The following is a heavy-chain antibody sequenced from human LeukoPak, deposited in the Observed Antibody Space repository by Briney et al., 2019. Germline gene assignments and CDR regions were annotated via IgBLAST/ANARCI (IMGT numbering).Heavy chain of an antibody. CDR2: IYQSGIT. Sequence: SSETLSLTCTVSGYSISSGYYWGCIRQPPGKGREWSAVIYQSGITYYNPSLKSRVTMSVDTSKNQFSLKLSSVTAADTDVYYCARDRRSSWSGLTDYWGQGTLVTVSS. V-gene: IGHV4-38-2*02. J-gene: IGHJ4*02. CDR3: ARDRRSSWSGLTDY. CDR1: GYSISSGYY. D-gene: IGHD6-13*01.